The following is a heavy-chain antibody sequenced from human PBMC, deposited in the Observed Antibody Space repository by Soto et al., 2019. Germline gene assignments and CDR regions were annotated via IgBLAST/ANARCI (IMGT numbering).Heavy chain of an antibody. CDR3: ARGEGSGSYDY. D-gene: IGHD1-26*01. CDR1: GFTVSSSY. J-gene: IGHJ4*02. CDR2: IYSGGST. Sequence: EVQLVETGGGLIQPGGSLRLSCAASGFTVSSSYMIWVRQAPGKGLQWVSVIYSGGSTYYADSVKGRFTISRDKSKNTLYLQMNSLRVEGTAVYYCARGEGSGSYDYWGQGTLVTVSS. V-gene: IGHV3-53*02.